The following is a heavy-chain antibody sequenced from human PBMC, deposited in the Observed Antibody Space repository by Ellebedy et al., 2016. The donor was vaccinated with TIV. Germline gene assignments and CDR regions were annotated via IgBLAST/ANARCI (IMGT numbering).Heavy chain of an antibody. CDR1: GGFISSGSYF. CDR2: IYYSGST. J-gene: IGHJ4*02. CDR3: ARPLRSTVTTSIYFDS. D-gene: IGHD4-17*01. V-gene: IGHV4-39*01. Sequence: SETLSLTXTVSGGFISSGSYFWGWIRQPPGKGLEWIGIIYYSGSTYYNPSLNSRATISLDTSKNQFSLNLSSVTAADAAVYYCARPLRSTVTTSIYFDSWGQGALVTVSS.